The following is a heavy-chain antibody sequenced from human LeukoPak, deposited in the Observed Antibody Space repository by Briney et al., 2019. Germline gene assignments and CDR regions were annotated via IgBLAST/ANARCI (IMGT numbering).Heavy chain of an antibody. CDR3: AHRWQQLFDY. V-gene: IGHV2-5*02. CDR1: GFSLSTSGVG. J-gene: IGHJ4*02. CDR2: IYWDDDK. Sequence: SGPTLANPXQTLTLTCTFSGFSLSTSGVGVGWIRQPPGKALEWLAIIYWDDDKRYSPSLKSRRTISKETSKNQVVLTMTNMDPVDTATYYCAHRWQQLFDYWGQGTLVTVSS. D-gene: IGHD6-13*01.